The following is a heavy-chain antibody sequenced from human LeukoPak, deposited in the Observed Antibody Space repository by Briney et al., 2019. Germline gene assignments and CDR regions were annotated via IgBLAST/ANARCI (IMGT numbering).Heavy chain of an antibody. CDR2: INPNSGGT. V-gene: IGHV1-2*02. Sequence: ASVKVSCKASGYTFTGYYMHWVRQAPGQGLEWMGWINPNSGGTNYAQKFQGRVTMTRDTSISTAYMELSRLRSDDTAVYYCAGDWGRIAAAGTGGWFDPWGQGTLVTVSS. J-gene: IGHJ5*02. CDR1: GYTFTGYY. CDR3: AGDWGRIAAAGTGGWFDP. D-gene: IGHD6-13*01.